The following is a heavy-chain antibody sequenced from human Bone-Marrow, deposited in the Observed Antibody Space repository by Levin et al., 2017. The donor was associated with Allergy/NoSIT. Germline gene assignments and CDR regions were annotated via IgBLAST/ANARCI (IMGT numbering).Heavy chain of an antibody. Sequence: SCAISGDSVSSHSATWNWIRQSPSSGLEWLGRTYYRSKWYNDYAVSVKSRITINPDTSKNQFSLQLNSVTPEDTAVYFCTRDHNTSGFDPWGQGTLVTVSS. CDR2: TYYRSKWYN. CDR1: GDSVSSHSAT. CDR3: TRDHNTSGFDP. V-gene: IGHV6-1*01. J-gene: IGHJ5*02. D-gene: IGHD1-14*01.